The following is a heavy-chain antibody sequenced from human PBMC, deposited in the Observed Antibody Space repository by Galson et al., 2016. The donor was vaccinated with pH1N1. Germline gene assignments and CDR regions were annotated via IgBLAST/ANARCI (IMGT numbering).Heavy chain of an antibody. Sequence: SLRLSCAASGFTFSKYGMHWVRQAPGKGLEWVAVISYDGSNKYYADSAKGRFTISRDDSKNMLYLQMNSLRAEDTAVYYCAKVVRGSSWPSFDYWGQGTLVTVSS. CDR1: GFTFSKYG. V-gene: IGHV3-30*18. CDR3: AKVVRGSSWPSFDY. D-gene: IGHD6-13*01. J-gene: IGHJ4*02. CDR2: ISYDGSNK.